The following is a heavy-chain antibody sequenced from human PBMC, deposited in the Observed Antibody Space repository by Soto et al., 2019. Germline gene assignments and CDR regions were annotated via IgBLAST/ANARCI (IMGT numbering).Heavy chain of an antibody. J-gene: IGHJ4*02. CDR2: ISWISGSI. Sequence: EVQLVESGGGLVQPGRSLRLSCAASGFTFDDYAMHWVRQAPGKGLEWVSGISWISGSIGYADSVKGRFTISRDNAKNSLYLQMNSLRAEDTALYYCAKDRSMTTVTTGYFDYWGQGTLVTVSS. CDR3: AKDRSMTTVTTGYFDY. D-gene: IGHD4-17*01. V-gene: IGHV3-9*01. CDR1: GFTFDDYA.